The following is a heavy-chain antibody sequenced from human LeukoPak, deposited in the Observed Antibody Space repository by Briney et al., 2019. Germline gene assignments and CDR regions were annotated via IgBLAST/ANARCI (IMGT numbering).Heavy chain of an antibody. J-gene: IGHJ4*02. CDR1: GYTFTSYV. CDR3: ARQTTVTTGDY. D-gene: IGHD4-17*01. CDR2: MNPNSGNT. Sequence: ASVKVSCKASGYTFTSYVINWVRQASSKGVDGMGWMNPNSGNTGYAQKFQGRVTMTRNTSISTAYMELSSLRSEDTAVYYCARQTTVTTGDYWGQGTLVTVSS. V-gene: IGHV1-8*01.